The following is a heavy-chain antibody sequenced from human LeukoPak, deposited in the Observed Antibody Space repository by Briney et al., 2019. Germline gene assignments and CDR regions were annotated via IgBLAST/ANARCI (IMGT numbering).Heavy chain of an antibody. J-gene: IGHJ4*02. CDR1: GFPFLDYY. V-gene: IGHV3-11*01. CDR3: ARHMVITHFDS. CDR2: ISASGNII. D-gene: IGHD4/OR15-4a*01. Sequence: GGSLRLSCAASGFPFLDYYFSWVRQAPGQGLEWLSFISASGNIIHYEDSVKGRFTISRDDAKNSVFLQMDSLRTEDTALYYCARHMVITHFDSWGQGTLVTVSS.